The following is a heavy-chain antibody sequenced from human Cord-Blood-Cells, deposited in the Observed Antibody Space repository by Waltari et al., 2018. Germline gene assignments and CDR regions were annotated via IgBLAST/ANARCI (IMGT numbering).Heavy chain of an antibody. CDR3: ARHHGGQGGSPLGY. CDR2: IYPCDSEN. Sequence: EVQLVQSGAEVKKPGESLKISCKGSGYSFTSYWIGWVRQMPGKGLEWMGIIYPCDSENSYSPSVQCQVAISADKSIITAYLQWSSLKASDTAMYYCARHHGGQGGSPLGYWGQGTLVTVSS. CDR1: GYSFTSYW. J-gene: IGHJ4*02. V-gene: IGHV5-51*01. D-gene: IGHD3-16*01.